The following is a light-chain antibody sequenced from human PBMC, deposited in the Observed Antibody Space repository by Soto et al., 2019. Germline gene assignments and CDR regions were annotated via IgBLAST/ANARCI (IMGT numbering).Light chain of an antibody. V-gene: IGKV1-5*01. CDR1: QSISSW. Sequence: DIQMTKSPTTLSASVGDRIPITCRASQSISSWLAWYQQKPGKAPKLLIYDASSLESGVPSRFSGRGSGTDFTLTISRLESEDFAVYFCQQYGSSPFTVGPGTKVDIK. J-gene: IGKJ3*01. CDR3: QQYGSSPFT. CDR2: DAS.